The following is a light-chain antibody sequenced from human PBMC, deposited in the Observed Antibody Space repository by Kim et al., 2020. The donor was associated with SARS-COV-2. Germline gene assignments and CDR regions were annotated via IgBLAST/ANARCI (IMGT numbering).Light chain of an antibody. CDR2: RNN. CDR3: AAWDDSLSDPKV. CDR1: SSNIGSNY. Sequence: ELTQPPSASGTPGQRVTISCSGSSSNIGSNYVYWYQQLPGTAPKLLIYRNNQRPSGVPDRFSGSKSGTSASLAISGLRSEDEADYYCAAWDDSLSDPKVFGGGTQLTVL. V-gene: IGLV1-47*01. J-gene: IGLJ3*02.